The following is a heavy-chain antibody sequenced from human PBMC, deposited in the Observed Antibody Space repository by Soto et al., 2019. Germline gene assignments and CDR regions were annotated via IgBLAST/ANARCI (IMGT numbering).Heavy chain of an antibody. CDR1: GGSISSYY. D-gene: IGHD6-6*01. CDR2: IYYSGST. CDR3: ARGGAARHYWFDP. Sequence: PSETLSLTCTVSGGSISSYYWSWIRQPPGKGLEWIGYIYYSGSTNYNPSLKSRVTISVDTSKNQFSLKLSSVTAADTAVYYCARGGAARHYWFDPWGQGTLVTVSS. V-gene: IGHV4-59*12. J-gene: IGHJ5*02.